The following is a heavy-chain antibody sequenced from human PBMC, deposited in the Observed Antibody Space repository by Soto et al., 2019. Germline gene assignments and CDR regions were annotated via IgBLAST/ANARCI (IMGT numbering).Heavy chain of an antibody. D-gene: IGHD5-18*01. Sequence: GGSLRLSCAASGFTFSSYGMSWVRQAPGEGLEWVSGISGSGGSTYYADSVKGRFTISRDNSKNTLYLQMYSLRAEDTAVYYCAKTGPGSSYGYYFDSWGQGTLVTVSS. CDR3: AKTGPGSSYGYYFDS. J-gene: IGHJ4*02. CDR1: GFTFSSYG. CDR2: ISGSGGST. V-gene: IGHV3-23*01.